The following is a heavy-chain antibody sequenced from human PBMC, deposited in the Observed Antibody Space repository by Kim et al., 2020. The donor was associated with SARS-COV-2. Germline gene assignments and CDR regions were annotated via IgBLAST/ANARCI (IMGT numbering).Heavy chain of an antibody. V-gene: IGHV3-33*01. Sequence: YAAHEKSRFTIPRDNSKNTQYLQMNSLRAEDTAVYYCARTLVLSGYYGMDVWGQGTTVTVSS. CDR3: ARTLVLSGYYGMDV. D-gene: IGHD3-10*01. J-gene: IGHJ6*02.